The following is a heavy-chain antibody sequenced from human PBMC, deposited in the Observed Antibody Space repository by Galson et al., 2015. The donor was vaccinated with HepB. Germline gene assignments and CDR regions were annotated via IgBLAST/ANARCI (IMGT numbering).Heavy chain of an antibody. D-gene: IGHD3-16*02. Sequence: SLKLSCAASGYTFTSYAMNWVRQAPGQGLEWVGWINTNTGNPSYAHVFTGRFVFSLDTSVSTAYLQISSLKAEDTAVYYCAREHDYTWGSYLHPTYRSFHSWGQGTLVTVSS. CDR3: AREHDYTWGSYLHPTYRSFHS. CDR2: INTNTGNP. V-gene: IGHV7-4-1*02. J-gene: IGHJ4*02. CDR1: GYTFTSYA.